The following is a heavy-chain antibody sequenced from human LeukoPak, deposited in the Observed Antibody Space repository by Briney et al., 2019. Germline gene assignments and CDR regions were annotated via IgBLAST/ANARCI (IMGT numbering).Heavy chain of an antibody. J-gene: IGHJ4*02. CDR2: IYSGGNT. Sequence: GGSLRLSCAASGFTFSSHYMSWVRQAPGKGLEWVSVIYSGGNTNYADSVKGRFTISRDNSKNTLYLQMNSLRADDTAVYYCARRGDHDTSGFLRYFDYWGQGTLVTVSS. CDR3: ARRGDHDTSGFLRYFDY. D-gene: IGHD3-22*01. V-gene: IGHV3-66*04. CDR1: GFTFSSHY.